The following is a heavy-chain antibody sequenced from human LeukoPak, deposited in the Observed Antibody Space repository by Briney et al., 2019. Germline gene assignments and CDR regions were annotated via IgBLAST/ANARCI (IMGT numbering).Heavy chain of an antibody. CDR1: GGSFSGYY. V-gene: IGHV4-34*01. Sequence: SETLSLTCAVYGGSFSGYYWSWIRQPPGKGLEWIGEINHSGSTNYNPSLKSRVTIPVDTSKNQFSLKLSSVTAADTAVYYCARVGYCTNGVCYRPYYYYYYMDVWAKGPRSPSP. CDR2: INHSGST. D-gene: IGHD2-8*01. CDR3: ARVGYCTNGVCYRPYYYYYYMDV. J-gene: IGHJ6*03.